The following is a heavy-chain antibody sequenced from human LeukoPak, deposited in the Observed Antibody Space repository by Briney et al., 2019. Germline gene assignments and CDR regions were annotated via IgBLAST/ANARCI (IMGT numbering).Heavy chain of an antibody. CDR3: ARPLGYCSDSRCPQSWFDP. Sequence: AETLSLTCAVSGGSFSGYYWTWIRQPPGKGLEWIGEINRSGRTNYNPSLKSRVIISVDTSKNQFSLKLSSVTAADTAVYYCARPLGYCSDSRCPQSWFDPWGQGTLVTVSS. J-gene: IGHJ5*02. D-gene: IGHD2-15*01. CDR1: GGSFSGYY. V-gene: IGHV4-34*01. CDR2: INRSGRT.